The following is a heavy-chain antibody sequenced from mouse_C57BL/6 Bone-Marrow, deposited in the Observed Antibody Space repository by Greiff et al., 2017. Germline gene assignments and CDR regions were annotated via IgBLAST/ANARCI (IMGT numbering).Heavy chain of an antibody. D-gene: IGHD1-1*01. J-gene: IGHJ3*01. CDR1: GYTFTDYY. CDR3: ARQTDYGSSMAWVAY. CDR2: INPNNGGT. Sequence: EVQLQQSGPELVKPGASVKISCKASGYTFTDYYMNWVKQSHGKSLEWIGDINPNNGGTSYNQKFKGKGTVTVDKSSSTAYMESRSLTSEESAVYSCARQTDYGSSMAWVAYWGQGTLVTVSA. V-gene: IGHV1-26*01.